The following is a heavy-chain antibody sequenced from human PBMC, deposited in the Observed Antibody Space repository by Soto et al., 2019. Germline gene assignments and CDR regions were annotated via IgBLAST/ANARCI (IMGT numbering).Heavy chain of an antibody. CDR1: GFTFSYYS. D-gene: IGHD2-2*02. Sequence: GGSLRLSCAASGFTFSYYSMNWVRQAPGKGLEWISYISTSSSMIKYAASVKGRFTISRDNARNSLYLHMNSLRAEDTAVYYCARLYTTDNSWGQGTLVTVSS. V-gene: IGHV3-48*04. CDR3: ARLYTTDNS. CDR2: ISTSSSMI. J-gene: IGHJ4*02.